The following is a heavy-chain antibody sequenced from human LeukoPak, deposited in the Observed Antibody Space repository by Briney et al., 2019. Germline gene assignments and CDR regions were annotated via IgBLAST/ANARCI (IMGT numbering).Heavy chain of an antibody. Sequence: ASVKVSCKASGYTFNSYSVSWVRQAPGQGLEWMGWISTYNGNTNYSQKLQGRVTMTTDTSTRTAYMELRNLRSDDTAVYYCAREWKYCRSTSCGYYFDYWGQGTLVTVSS. D-gene: IGHD2-2*01. CDR2: ISTYNGNT. V-gene: IGHV1-18*01. CDR3: AREWKYCRSTSCGYYFDY. CDR1: GYTFNSYS. J-gene: IGHJ4*02.